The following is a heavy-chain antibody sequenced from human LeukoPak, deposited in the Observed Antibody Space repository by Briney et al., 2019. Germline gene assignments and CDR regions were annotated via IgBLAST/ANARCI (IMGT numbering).Heavy chain of an antibody. D-gene: IGHD3-22*01. CDR1: GYTFTSYY. V-gene: IGHV1-46*01. Sequence: APVKVSCKASGYTFTSYYMHWVRQAPGQGLEWMGIINPSGGSTSYAQKFQGRVTMTRDTSTSTVYMELSSLRSEDTAVYYCARDGIYYYDSSGCDIWGQGTMVTVSS. CDR2: INPSGGST. J-gene: IGHJ3*02. CDR3: ARDGIYYYDSSGCDI.